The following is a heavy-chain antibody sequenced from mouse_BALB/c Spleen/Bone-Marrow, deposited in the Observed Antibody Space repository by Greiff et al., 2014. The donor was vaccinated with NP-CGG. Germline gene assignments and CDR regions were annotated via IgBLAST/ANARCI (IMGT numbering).Heavy chain of an antibody. J-gene: IGHJ1*01. CDR2: INPSTGYT. Sequence: QVQLKDSGAELAKPGASVKMSCKASGYTFTSYWMHWVKQRPGQGLEWIGYINPSTGYTEYNQKFKDKATLTADKYSSTAYMQLSSLTSEVSAVYYCARDWYFDVWGAGTTVTVSS. V-gene: IGHV1-7*01. CDR3: ARDWYFDV. CDR1: GYTFTSYW.